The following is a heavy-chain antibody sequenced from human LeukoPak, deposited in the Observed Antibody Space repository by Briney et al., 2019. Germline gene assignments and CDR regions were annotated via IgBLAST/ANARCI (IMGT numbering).Heavy chain of an antibody. CDR2: IYYSGST. J-gene: IGHJ4*02. Sequence: KPSETLSLTCTVSGGSISSYYWSWIRQPPGKGLEWIGYIYYSGSTNYNPSLKSRVTISVDTSKNQFSLKLSSVTAADTAVYYCARHAYYYGSSLGYWGQGTLVTVSS. D-gene: IGHD3-22*01. V-gene: IGHV4-59*08. CDR3: ARHAYYYGSSLGY. CDR1: GGSISSYY.